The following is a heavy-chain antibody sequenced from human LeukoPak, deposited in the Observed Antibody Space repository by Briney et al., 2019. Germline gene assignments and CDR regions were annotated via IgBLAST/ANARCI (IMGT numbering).Heavy chain of an antibody. J-gene: IGHJ6*03. V-gene: IGHV1-46*01. CDR1: GYTFTSYY. CDR2: INPSRGST. D-gene: IGHD3-3*01. Sequence: ASVKVSCKASGYTFTSYYMHWVRQAPGQGLEWMGIINPSRGSTSHAQQFQGRVTMTRDMSTSTVYMELSSLRSEDTAVYFCARDSWSGYPYYYYMDVWGKGTTVTVSS. CDR3: ARDSWSGYPYYYYMDV.